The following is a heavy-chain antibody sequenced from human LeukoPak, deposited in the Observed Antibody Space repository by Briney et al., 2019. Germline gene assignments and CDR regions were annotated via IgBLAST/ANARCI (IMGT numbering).Heavy chain of an antibody. Sequence: ASVKVSCKASGYTFTSYGISWVRQAPGQGLEWMGWISAYNGNTNYAQKPQGRVTMTTDTSTSTAYMELRSLRSDDTAVYYCAREERITIFGVVRKDGMDVWGQGTTVTVSS. CDR3: AREERITIFGVVRKDGMDV. J-gene: IGHJ6*02. CDR2: ISAYNGNT. V-gene: IGHV1-18*01. D-gene: IGHD3-3*01. CDR1: GYTFTSYG.